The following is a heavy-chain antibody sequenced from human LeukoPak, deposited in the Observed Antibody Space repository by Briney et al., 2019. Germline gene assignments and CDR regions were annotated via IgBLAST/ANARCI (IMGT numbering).Heavy chain of an antibody. CDR2: IWYDGSNK. CDR3: AKGHYYGSGSLTFDY. D-gene: IGHD3-10*01. J-gene: IGHJ4*02. Sequence: PGRSLRLSCAASGFTFSSYGMHWVRQAPGKGLEWVAVIWYDGSNKYYADSVKGRFTISRDNSKNTLYLQMNSLRAEDTAVYYCAKGHYYGSGSLTFDYWGQGTLVTVSS. CDR1: GFTFSSYG. V-gene: IGHV3-33*06.